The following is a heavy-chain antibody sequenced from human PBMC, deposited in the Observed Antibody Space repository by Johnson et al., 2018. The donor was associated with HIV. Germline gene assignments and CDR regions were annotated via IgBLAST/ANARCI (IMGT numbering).Heavy chain of an antibody. CDR2: LSGTGDST. V-gene: IGHV3-23*04. CDR3: AKDTGAYYDTFLAFDI. D-gene: IGHD3-22*01. Sequence: VQLVESGGGVVQPGRSLRLSCAASGFTFSSYAMHWVRQAPGKGLEWVSALSGTGDSTYYADSVKARFTISRDDARNTLYLQMNSLRVEDTALYYCAKDTGAYYDTFLAFDIWGQGTMVTVSS. J-gene: IGHJ3*02. CDR1: GFTFSSYA.